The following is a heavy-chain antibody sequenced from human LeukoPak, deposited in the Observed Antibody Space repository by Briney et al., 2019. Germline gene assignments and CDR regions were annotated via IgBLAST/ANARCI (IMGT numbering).Heavy chain of an antibody. CDR3: AKDRYSYGYVFDY. CDR1: GFTFSSYG. D-gene: IGHD5-18*01. CDR2: ISYDGSNK. V-gene: IGHV3-30*18. J-gene: IGHJ4*02. Sequence: GGSLRLSCAASGFTFSSYGMHWVRQAPGKGLEWVAVISYDGSNKYYADSVKGRFTISRDNSKNTLYLQMNSLRAEDTAVYYCAKDRYSYGYVFDYWGQGTLVTVSS.